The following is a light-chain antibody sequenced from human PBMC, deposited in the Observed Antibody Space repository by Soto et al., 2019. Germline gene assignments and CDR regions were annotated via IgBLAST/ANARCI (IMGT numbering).Light chain of an antibody. J-gene: IGKJ1*01. CDR3: QQYNSYWT. V-gene: IGKV1-5*03. CDR2: KAS. CDR1: QSISSW. Sequence: DIQMTQSPSTLSASVGDRVTITCRASQSISSWLAWYQQKPGKAPKLLIYKASNLESGVPSRFSGIGSGTEFTLTISSLQPDDFATYYCQQYNSYWTFGQGTQVEIK.